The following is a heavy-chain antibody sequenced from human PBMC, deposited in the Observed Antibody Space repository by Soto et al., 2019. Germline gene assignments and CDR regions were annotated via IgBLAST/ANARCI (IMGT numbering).Heavy chain of an antibody. CDR2: VSDSGST. CDR3: ARLRKGYCSGGSCYGREYYYYYGMDV. Sequence: SETLSLTCAVSGGSIGTYPWSWIRQSPGEGLEWIGFVSDSGSTNYNPSLKNRVTMSVDTSKNQFSLKLSSATAADTAVYYCARLRKGYCSGGSCYGREYYYYYGMDVWGQGTTVTVSS. J-gene: IGHJ6*02. CDR1: GGSIGTYP. V-gene: IGHV4-59*08. D-gene: IGHD2-15*01.